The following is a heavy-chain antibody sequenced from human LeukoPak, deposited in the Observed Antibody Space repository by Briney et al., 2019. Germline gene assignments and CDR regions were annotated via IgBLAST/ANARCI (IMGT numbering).Heavy chain of an antibody. V-gene: IGHV1-2*02. CDR1: GHAFTGYY. J-gene: IGHJ6*02. D-gene: IGHD3-9*01. CDR2: INPNSGGT. Sequence: ASVKVSCKASGHAFTGYYMHWVRQAPGQGLEWMGWINPNSGGTNYAQKFQGRVTMTRDTSISTAYMELSRLRSDDTAVYYCARGSGYFDWLSPNYYYGMDVWGQGTTVTVSS. CDR3: ARGSGYFDWLSPNYYYGMDV.